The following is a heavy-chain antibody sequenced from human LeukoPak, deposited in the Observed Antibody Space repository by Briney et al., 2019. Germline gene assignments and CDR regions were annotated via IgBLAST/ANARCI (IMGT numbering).Heavy chain of an antibody. V-gene: IGHV1-46*01. CDR1: GYTFTSYY. CDR3: ARGGYSYGYQKAVAARLIDY. D-gene: IGHD5-18*01. CDR2: INPSGGST. J-gene: IGHJ4*02. Sequence: ASVKVSCKASGYTFTSYYMHWVRQAPGQGLEWMGIINPSGGSTSYAQKFQGRVTMTRDMSTSTVYMELSSLRSEDTAVYYCARGGYSYGYQKAVAARLIDYWGQGTLVTVSS.